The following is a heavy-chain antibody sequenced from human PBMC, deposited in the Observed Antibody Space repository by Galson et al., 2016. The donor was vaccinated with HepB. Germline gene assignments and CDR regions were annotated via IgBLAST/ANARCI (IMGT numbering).Heavy chain of an antibody. CDR1: EFTFSNYG. CDR2: IWYDGSKK. Sequence: SLRLSCAASEFTFSNYGMPWVRQAPGKGLEWVALIWYDGSKKYYEESVKGRLTISRENSKNTLDLQMNSLRAEDTAVYYCARDGIPSPQDIGGRLPPPYYYGMDVWGQGTAVTVSS. V-gene: IGHV3-33*01. CDR3: ARDGIPSPQDIGGRLPPPYYYGMDV. J-gene: IGHJ6*02. D-gene: IGHD6-6*01.